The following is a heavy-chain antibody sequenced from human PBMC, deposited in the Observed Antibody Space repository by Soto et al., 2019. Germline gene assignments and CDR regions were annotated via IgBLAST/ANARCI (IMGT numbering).Heavy chain of an antibody. V-gene: IGHV1-2*02. Sequence: XSVKVSCKATGYTFIGYYSHWVRQAPGEGLEWMGWINPNSGDTKYAQKFQARVTMTRDTSISTAYMELSRLRSDDTAVYYCAPVGITGTTGFYSWGQGTLVTGSS. D-gene: IGHD1-7*01. J-gene: IGHJ4*02. CDR3: APVGITGTTGFYS. CDR2: INPNSGDT. CDR1: GYTFIGYY.